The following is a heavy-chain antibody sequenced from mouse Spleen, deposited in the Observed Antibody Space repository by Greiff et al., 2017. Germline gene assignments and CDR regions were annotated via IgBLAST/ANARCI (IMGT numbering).Heavy chain of an antibody. J-gene: IGHJ3*01. Sequence: QVQLQQPGAELVMPGASVKLSCKASGYTFTSYWMHWVKQRPGQGLEWIGEIDPSDSYTNYNQKFKGKATLTVDKSSSTAYMQLSSLTSEDSAVYYCAGYDSPFAYWGQGTLVTVSA. CDR1: GYTFTSYW. D-gene: IGHD2-4*01. CDR2: IDPSDSYT. CDR3: AGYDSPFAY. V-gene: IGHV1-69*01.